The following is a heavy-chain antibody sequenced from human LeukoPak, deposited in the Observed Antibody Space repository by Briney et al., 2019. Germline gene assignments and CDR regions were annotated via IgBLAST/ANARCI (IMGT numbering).Heavy chain of an antibody. CDR3: AKASRGIQLWFEVYFDY. CDR1: GFTFSSYA. Sequence: GGSLRLSCAASGFTFSSYAMSWVRQAPGKGLEWVSAISGSGGSTYYADSVKGRFTISRDNSKNTLYPQMNSLRAEDTAVYYCAKASRGIQLWFEVYFDYWGQGTLVTVSS. D-gene: IGHD5-18*01. CDR2: ISGSGGST. V-gene: IGHV3-23*01. J-gene: IGHJ4*02.